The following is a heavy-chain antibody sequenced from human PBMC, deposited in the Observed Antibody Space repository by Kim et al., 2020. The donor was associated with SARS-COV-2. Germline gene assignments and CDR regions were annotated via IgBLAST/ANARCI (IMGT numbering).Heavy chain of an antibody. Sequence: SETLSLTCTVSGGSISSYYWSWIRQPPGKGLEWIGYIYYSGSTNYNPTLKSRVTIPVDTSKNQFSLKLSSVTAADTAVYFCARDAPPGTGHYGMDVWGQGTTVTVSS. D-gene: IGHD7-27*01. CDR1: GGSISSYY. CDR3: ARDAPPGTGHYGMDV. J-gene: IGHJ6*02. CDR2: IYYSGST. V-gene: IGHV4-59*13.